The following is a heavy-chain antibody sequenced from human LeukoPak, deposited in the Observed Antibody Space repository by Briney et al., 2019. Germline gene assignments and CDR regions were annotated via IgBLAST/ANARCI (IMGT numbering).Heavy chain of an antibody. D-gene: IGHD4-23*01. V-gene: IGHV3-21*01. CDR1: GFTFSSYS. CDR3: ARDPDYGGNPGYFQH. Sequence: GGSLRLSCAASGFTFSSYSMNWVRQAPGKGLEWVSSISSSSSYIYYADSVKGRFTISRDNAKNSLYLQMNSLRAEDTAVYYCARDPDYGGNPGYFQHWGQGTLVTVSP. J-gene: IGHJ1*01. CDR2: ISSSSSYI.